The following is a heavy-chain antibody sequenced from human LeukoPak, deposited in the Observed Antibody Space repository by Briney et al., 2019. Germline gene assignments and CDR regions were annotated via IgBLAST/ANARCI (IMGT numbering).Heavy chain of an antibody. D-gene: IGHD3-22*01. CDR2: INPNSGGT. J-gene: IGHJ5*02. CDR3: ARVKTIYDSSGYYPT. CDR1: GYTFIGYY. V-gene: IGHV1-2*06. Sequence: ASVKVSCKASGYTFIGYYMHWVRQAPGQGLEWMGRINPNSGGTNYAQKFQGRVTMTRDTSISTAYMELSRLRSDDTAVYYCARVKTIYDSSGYYPTWGQGTLVTVSS.